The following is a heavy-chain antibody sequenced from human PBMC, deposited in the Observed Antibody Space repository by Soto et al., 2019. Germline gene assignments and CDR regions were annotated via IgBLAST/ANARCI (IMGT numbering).Heavy chain of an antibody. V-gene: IGHV1-3*01. Sequence: ASVKVSCKASGYTLTSYAMHWVRQAPGQRLEWMGWINAGNGNTKYSQKFQGRVTITRDTSASTAYMELSSLRSEDTAVYYCARDRGGGSPWYYWGQGTLVTVSS. CDR3: ARDRGGGSPWYY. D-gene: IGHD2-15*01. J-gene: IGHJ4*02. CDR1: GYTLTSYA. CDR2: INAGNGNT.